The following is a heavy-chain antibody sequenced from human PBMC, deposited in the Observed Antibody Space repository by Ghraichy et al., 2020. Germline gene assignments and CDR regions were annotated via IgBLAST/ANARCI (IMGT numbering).Heavy chain of an antibody. Sequence: GGSLRLSCVASGFTFSSNYYMTWVRQAPGKGLEWVANIKQGGSDKFYVDSVKGRFTISRDNAKNLLYLQMNSLRVEDTAVYYCAREEGPTEGDVTGSAFDVWGQGTMVTVSS. V-gene: IGHV3-7*03. CDR2: IKQGGSDK. D-gene: IGHD3-16*01. J-gene: IGHJ3*01. CDR3: AREEGPTEGDVTGSAFDV. CDR1: GFTFSSNYY.